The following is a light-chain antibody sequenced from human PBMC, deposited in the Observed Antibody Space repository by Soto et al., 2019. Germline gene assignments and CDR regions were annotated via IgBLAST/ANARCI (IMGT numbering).Light chain of an antibody. CDR2: KVS. CDR3: MQGSHWPYT. J-gene: IGKJ2*01. V-gene: IGKV2-30*01. CDR1: QSLVYSDGNTY. Sequence: DVVMTQSPLSLPVTLGQPASISCRSGQSLVYSDGNTYLTWFQQRPGLSPRRLIYKVSNRDSGVPDRFSGSGSATDFTLKISRVEAVYVGVYYCMQGSHWPYTFGQGTKREI.